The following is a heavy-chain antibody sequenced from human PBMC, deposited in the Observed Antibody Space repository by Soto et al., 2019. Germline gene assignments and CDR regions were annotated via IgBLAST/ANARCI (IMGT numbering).Heavy chain of an antibody. V-gene: IGHV4-59*08. CDR3: ARRVGSYYFDY. D-gene: IGHD1-26*01. CDR2: IYYSGST. J-gene: IGHJ4*02. Sequence: SETLSLTCTVSGGSISSYYWSWIRQPPGKGLEWIGYIYYSGSTNYNPSLKSRVTIPVDTSKNQFSLKLSSVTAADTAVYYCARRVGSYYFDYWGQGTLVTVSS. CDR1: GGSISSYY.